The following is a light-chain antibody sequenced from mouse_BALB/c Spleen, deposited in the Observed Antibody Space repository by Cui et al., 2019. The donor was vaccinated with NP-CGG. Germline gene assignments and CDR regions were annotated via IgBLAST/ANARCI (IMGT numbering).Light chain of an antibody. V-gene: IGLV1*01. CDR1: TGAVTTSYY. CDR3: ALWYSNHWV. J-gene: IGLJ1*01. CDR2: GTN. Sequence: QAVVTQESAPTTSPGKTVTLTCRSSTGAVTTSYYANWVQEKPDHLFTGLIGGTNNRVPGVPARFSGSLIGDKAALTITGAQTEDEAIYFCALWYSNHWVFGGGTKLTVL.